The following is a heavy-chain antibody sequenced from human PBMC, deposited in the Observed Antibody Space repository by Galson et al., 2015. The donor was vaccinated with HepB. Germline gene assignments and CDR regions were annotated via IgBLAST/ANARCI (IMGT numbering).Heavy chain of an antibody. CDR3: SRLTGSLGAFDI. D-gene: IGHD1-26*01. V-gene: IGHV6-1*01. CDR1: GDSVSSNSAA. Sequence: CAISGDSVSSNSAAWYWIRQSPSRGLEWLGRTYYRSKWYNDYAESVESRISVNPDTSKNQFSLQLNSVTPEDTAVYYCSRLTGSLGAFDIWGQGTMVTVSS. J-gene: IGHJ3*02. CDR2: TYYRSKWYN.